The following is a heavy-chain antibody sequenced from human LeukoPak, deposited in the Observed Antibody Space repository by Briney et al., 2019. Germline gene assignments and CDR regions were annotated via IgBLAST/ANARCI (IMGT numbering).Heavy chain of an antibody. V-gene: IGHV1-69*13. J-gene: IGHJ4*02. CDR1: GGTFSSYA. CDR2: IIPIFGTA. CDR3: ARVPELGIGYFDY. Sequence: SVKVSCKASGGTFSSYAISWVRQAPGQGLEWMGGIIPIFGTANYAQKFQGRVTITADESTSTAYMELSSLRSEDTAVYYCARVPELGIGYFDYWGQGTLVTVSS. D-gene: IGHD7-27*01.